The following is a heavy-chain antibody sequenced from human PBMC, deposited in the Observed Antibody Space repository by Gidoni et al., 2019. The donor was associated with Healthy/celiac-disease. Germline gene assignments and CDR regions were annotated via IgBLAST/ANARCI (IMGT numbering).Heavy chain of an antibody. J-gene: IGHJ4*02. CDR1: GFTFRRNY. D-gene: IGHD5-18*01. CDR2: IYSGGST. V-gene: IGHV3-66*02. Sequence: EVQLVESGGGLVQPGGSLSLSCAASGFTFRRNYMRWVRQAPGKGLECVSVIYSGGSTYYADSVKGRFTISRDNSKNTLYLQMNSLRAEDTAVYYCARVHMGGGYSYGYYFDYWGQGTLVTVSS. CDR3: ARVHMGGGYSYGYYFDY.